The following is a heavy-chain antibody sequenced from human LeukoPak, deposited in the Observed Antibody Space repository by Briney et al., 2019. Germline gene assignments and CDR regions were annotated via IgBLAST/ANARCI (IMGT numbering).Heavy chain of an antibody. CDR2: INPNSGGT. J-gene: IGHJ6*03. CDR3: ARESTVTTFSLYYYMDV. CDR1: GYTFTGYY. D-gene: IGHD4-17*01. V-gene: IGHV1-2*06. Sequence: ASVKVSCKASGYTFTGYYMHWVRQAPGQGLEWMGRINPNSGGTNYAQKFQGRVTMTRDTSISTAYMELSRLGSDDTAVYYCARESTVTTFSLYYYMDVWGKGTTVTVSS.